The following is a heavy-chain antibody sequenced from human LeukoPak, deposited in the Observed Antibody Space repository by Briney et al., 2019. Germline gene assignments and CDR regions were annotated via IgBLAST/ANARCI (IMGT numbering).Heavy chain of an antibody. CDR2: VNNDGSAT. V-gene: IGHV3-74*01. Sequence: GGSLRLSCAAPRFIFTNYWIHWVRRAPGKGLVWVSHVNNDGSATSYADSVKGRFTISRDSAKNTVYLHMNSLRVEDTAVYYCTSFFETNWGQGTLVTVSS. CDR1: RFIFTNYW. J-gene: IGHJ4*02. D-gene: IGHD2/OR15-2a*01. CDR3: TSFFETN.